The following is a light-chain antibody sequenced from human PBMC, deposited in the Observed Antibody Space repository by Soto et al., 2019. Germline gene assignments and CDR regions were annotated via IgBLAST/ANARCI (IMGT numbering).Light chain of an antibody. CDR1: SGDVGAYNF. CDR2: EVS. CDR3: GSYTTTSNYV. Sequence: QSALTQPASVSGSPGQSITISCTGTSGDVGAYNFVSWYQQHPGKAPKLMIYEVSDRPSGVSNRFSGSKSGNTASLTISGLQAEDEAIYYCGSYTTTSNYVFGTGTKVTVL. J-gene: IGLJ1*01. V-gene: IGLV2-14*01.